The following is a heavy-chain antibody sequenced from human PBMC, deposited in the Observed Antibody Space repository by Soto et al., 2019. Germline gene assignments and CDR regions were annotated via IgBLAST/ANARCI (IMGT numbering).Heavy chain of an antibody. CDR2: ISYDGSNK. Sequence: QPGGSLRLSCAASGFTFSSYGMHWVRQAPGKGLEWVAVISYDGSNKYYADSVKGRFTISRDNSKNTLYLQMNSLRAEDTAVYYCAKVRKRYSGSPYGMDVWGQGTTVTVSS. D-gene: IGHD1-26*01. CDR1: GFTFSSYG. CDR3: AKVRKRYSGSPYGMDV. V-gene: IGHV3-30*18. J-gene: IGHJ6*02.